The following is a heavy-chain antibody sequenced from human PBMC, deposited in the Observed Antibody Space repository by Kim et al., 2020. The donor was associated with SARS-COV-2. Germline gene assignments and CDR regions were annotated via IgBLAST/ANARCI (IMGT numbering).Heavy chain of an antibody. J-gene: IGHJ6*02. CDR3: ARDTRILYYYGMDV. V-gene: IGHV3-21*01. CDR2: ISSSSYI. Sequence: GGSLRLSCAASGFTFSSYSMNWVRQAPGKGLEWVSSISSSSYIYYADSVKGRFTISRDNAKNSLYLQMNSLRAEDTAVYYCARDTRILYYYGMDVWGQGTTVTVSS. CDR1: GFTFSSYS. D-gene: IGHD2-15*01.